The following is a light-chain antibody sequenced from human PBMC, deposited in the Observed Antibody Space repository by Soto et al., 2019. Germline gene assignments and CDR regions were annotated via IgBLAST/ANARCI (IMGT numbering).Light chain of an antibody. CDR2: AAS. CDR3: QQYMSYS. CDR1: QGISSY. Sequence: DIQMTQSPSSVXAXVXXXVXXXCRASQGISSYLAWYQQKPGKAPKLLIYAASTLRSGVPSRFSGSGSGTDFTLTISSLQPEDFATYYCQQYMSYSFGQGTKVDIK. V-gene: IGKV1-16*01. J-gene: IGKJ1*01.